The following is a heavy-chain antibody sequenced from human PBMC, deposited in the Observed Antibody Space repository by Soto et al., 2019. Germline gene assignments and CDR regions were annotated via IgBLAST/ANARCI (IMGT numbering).Heavy chain of an antibody. CDR2: INHSGST. J-gene: IGHJ4*02. V-gene: IGHV4-34*01. D-gene: IGHD5-12*01. Sequence: QVQLQQWGAGLLKPSETLSLTCAVYGGSFSGYYWSWIRQPPGKGLEWIGEINHSGSTNYNPSLKSRVTISVDTSKDQFSLKLSSVTAADTAVYYCARGFIVATIGPHYFDYWGQGTLVTVSS. CDR1: GGSFSGYY. CDR3: ARGFIVATIGPHYFDY.